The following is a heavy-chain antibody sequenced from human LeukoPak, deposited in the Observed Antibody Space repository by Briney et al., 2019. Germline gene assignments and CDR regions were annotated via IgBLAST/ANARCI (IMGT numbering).Heavy chain of an antibody. CDR2: ISAYNGNT. Sequence: GASVKVSCKASGYTFTSYGISWVRQAPGQGLEWIGWISAYNGNTNYAQKLQGRVTMTTDTSTSTAYMELRSLRSEDTAVYYCARDQKVGATPYFGMDVWGQGTTVTVSS. D-gene: IGHD1-26*01. V-gene: IGHV1-18*01. J-gene: IGHJ6*02. CDR3: ARDQKVGATPYFGMDV. CDR1: GYTFTSYG.